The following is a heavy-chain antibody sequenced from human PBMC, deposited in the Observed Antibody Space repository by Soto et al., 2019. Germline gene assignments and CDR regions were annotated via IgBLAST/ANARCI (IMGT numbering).Heavy chain of an antibody. CDR1: GFTFSSYW. V-gene: IGHV3-7*04. CDR3: ARVVGGLGDAFDI. J-gene: IGHJ3*02. CDR2: IKQDGSEK. D-gene: IGHD1-26*01. Sequence: EVQLVESGGGLVQPGGSLRLSCAASGFTFSSYWMSWVRQAPGKGLEWVANIKQDGSEKYYVDSVKGRFTISRDNAKNSLYLQMNSLRAEDTAVYYCARVVGGLGDAFDIWGQGTMVTVSS.